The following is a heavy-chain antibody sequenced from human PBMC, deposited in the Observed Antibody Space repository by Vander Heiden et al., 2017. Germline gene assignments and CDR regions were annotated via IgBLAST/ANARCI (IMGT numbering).Heavy chain of an antibody. V-gene: IGHV3-15*01. CDR1: GFTCSHAW. CDR3: TTAVSPHYYDSSGYPFDY. Sequence: EVQLVESGGGLVKPGGSLRLAGAACGFTCSHAWMSWVRQAPGKGVEWVGRIKSKTDGGTTDYAAPVKGRFTISRDDSKNTLYLQMNSLKTEDTAVYYCTTAVSPHYYDSSGYPFDYWGQGTLVTVSS. CDR2: IKSKTDGGTT. D-gene: IGHD3-22*01. J-gene: IGHJ4*02.